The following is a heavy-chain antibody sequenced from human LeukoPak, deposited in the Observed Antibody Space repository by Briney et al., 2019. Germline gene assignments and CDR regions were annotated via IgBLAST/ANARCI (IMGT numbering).Heavy chain of an antibody. D-gene: IGHD2-15*01. Sequence: SETLSLTCTGSGGSISSYLWTWVGQPPGEGLEGIGDIYYSGSTNYIPSLKSRVTISVDTSKNQFSLNLSSVPAADTAVYYCARLSGRAGYCSGGSCYSWFDRWGQGTLVTVSS. CDR1: GGSISSYL. J-gene: IGHJ5*02. V-gene: IGHV4-59*08. CDR2: IYYSGST. CDR3: ARLSGRAGYCSGGSCYSWFDR.